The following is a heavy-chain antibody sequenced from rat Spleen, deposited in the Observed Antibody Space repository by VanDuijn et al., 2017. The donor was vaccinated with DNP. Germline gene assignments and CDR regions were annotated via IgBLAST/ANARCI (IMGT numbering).Heavy chain of an antibody. D-gene: IGHD1-11*01. Sequence: EVKLVESGGGLVQPGRSLKLSCAASGFIFFDYWMGWVRQAPGKGLEWIGEINKDRSRINYTPSLKDKFTISRDNAQNTLYLQMSKLGSEDTAIYYCARGPNYGGYSDYFDYWGQGVMVTVSS. J-gene: IGHJ2*01. CDR2: INKDRSRI. CDR1: GFIFFDYW. V-gene: IGHV4-2*01. CDR3: ARGPNYGGYSDYFDY.